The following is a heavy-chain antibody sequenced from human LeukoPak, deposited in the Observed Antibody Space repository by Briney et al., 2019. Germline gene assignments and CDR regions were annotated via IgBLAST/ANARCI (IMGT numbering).Heavy chain of an antibody. V-gene: IGHV4-59*01. D-gene: IGHD6-13*01. CDR3: ARSGTAAGRRDY. J-gene: IGHJ4*02. CDR2: IHSSGST. CDR1: GRSISSYY. Sequence: SQTRSLTCTVSGRSISSYYWTWIRQPPGKGLEWIGYIHSSGSTNYNPSLKSRVTISVDTSKNQFSLKLSSVTAADTAVYYCARSGTAAGRRDYWGQGTLVTVSS.